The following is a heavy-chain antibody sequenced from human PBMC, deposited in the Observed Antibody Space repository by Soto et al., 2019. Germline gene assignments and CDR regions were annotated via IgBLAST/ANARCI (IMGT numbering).Heavy chain of an antibody. V-gene: IGHV4-31*03. CDR1: GGSISSGGYY. CDR3: AKRELYCSSTSCYPDAFDI. CDR2: IYYSGST. D-gene: IGHD2-2*01. J-gene: IGHJ3*02. Sequence: SEALSLTCTVYGGSISSGGYYWSWIRQHAGKGLEWIGYIYYSGSTYYNPSLKSRVTISVDTSKNQFSLKLSSVTAADTAVYYCAKRELYCSSTSCYPDAFDIWGQGTMVTVSS.